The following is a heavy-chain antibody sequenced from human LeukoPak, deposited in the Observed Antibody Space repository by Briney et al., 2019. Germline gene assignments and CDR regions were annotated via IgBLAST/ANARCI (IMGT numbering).Heavy chain of an antibody. CDR2: IYTSEGT. J-gene: IGHJ4*02. Sequence: SQTLSLTCTVSGGSISSGSYYWSWIRQPAGKGLEWIGRIYTSEGTNYNPSLKSRVTISVDTSKNQFSLKLSSVTAADTAVYYCATEEWTAVVYWGQGTLVTVSS. CDR3: ATEEWTAVVY. CDR1: GGSISSGSYY. V-gene: IGHV4-61*02. D-gene: IGHD4-23*01.